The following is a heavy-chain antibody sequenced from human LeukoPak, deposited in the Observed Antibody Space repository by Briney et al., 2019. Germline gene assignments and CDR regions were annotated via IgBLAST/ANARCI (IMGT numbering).Heavy chain of an antibody. CDR2: ISYSAST. CDR3: ARVPTAGDFWSGYYATEGSFDP. V-gene: IGHV4-59*01. D-gene: IGHD3-3*01. J-gene: IGHJ5*02. Sequence: SETLSLTCTVSGGSISSYYWSWIRQPPGKGLEWIGYISYSASTNYNPSLKSRVTISVDTSKNQFSLKLSSVTAADTAVYYCARVPTAGDFWSGYYATEGSFDPWGQGTLVTVSS. CDR1: GGSISSYY.